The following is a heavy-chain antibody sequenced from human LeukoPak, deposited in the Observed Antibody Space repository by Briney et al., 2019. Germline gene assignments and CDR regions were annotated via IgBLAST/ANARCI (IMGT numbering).Heavy chain of an antibody. D-gene: IGHD3-9*01. CDR2: IYSGGST. V-gene: IGHV3-53*01. CDR3: ASIYDILTGETVDY. Sequence: QSGGSLRLSCAVSGFTVSSNYMSWVRQAPGKGLEWVSDIYSGGSTYYAGSVKGRFTISRDNSKNTLYLQMNSLRAEDTAVYYCASIYDILTGETVDYWGQGTLVTVSS. J-gene: IGHJ4*02. CDR1: GFTVSSNY.